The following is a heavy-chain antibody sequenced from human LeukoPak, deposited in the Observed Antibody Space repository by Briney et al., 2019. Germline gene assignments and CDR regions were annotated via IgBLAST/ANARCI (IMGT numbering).Heavy chain of an antibody. CDR2: INSDGRST. J-gene: IGHJ6*02. CDR3: ARGNYYGMDV. V-gene: IGHV3-74*01. Sequence: GGSLRLSCAASGFTFSSYSMNWVRQAPGKGLEWVSRINSDGRSTTYADSVKGRSTISRDNAKNTLHLQMNSLRAEDTAVYYCARGNYYGMDVWGQGTTVTVSS. CDR1: GFTFSSYS.